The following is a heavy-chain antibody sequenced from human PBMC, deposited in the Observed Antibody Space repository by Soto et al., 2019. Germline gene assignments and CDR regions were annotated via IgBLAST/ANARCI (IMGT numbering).Heavy chain of an antibody. Sequence: QVQLQESGPGLVKPSGTLSLTCAVSGGSISSSNWWSWVRQPPGKGLEWIGEIYHSGSTNYNPSLKSRVTISVDKSKNQFSLKLSSVTAADTAVYYCARALNDYYDSSGYYYFDYWGQGTLVTVSS. CDR1: GGSISSSNW. J-gene: IGHJ4*02. CDR3: ARALNDYYDSSGYYYFDY. D-gene: IGHD3-22*01. V-gene: IGHV4-4*02. CDR2: IYHSGST.